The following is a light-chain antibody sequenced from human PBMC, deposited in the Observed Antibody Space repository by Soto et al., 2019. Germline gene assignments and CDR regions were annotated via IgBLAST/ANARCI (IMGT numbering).Light chain of an antibody. CDR3: SSYTSSSTVE. Sequence: QSVLTQPASVSGSPGQSITISCTGTSSDVGGYNYVSWYQQHPGKAPKLMIYDVSNRPSGASNRFSGSKSGNTASLTISGLQAEDEADYYCSSYTSSSTVEFGGGTKLTVL. CDR1: SSDVGGYNY. CDR2: DVS. V-gene: IGLV2-14*01. J-gene: IGLJ2*01.